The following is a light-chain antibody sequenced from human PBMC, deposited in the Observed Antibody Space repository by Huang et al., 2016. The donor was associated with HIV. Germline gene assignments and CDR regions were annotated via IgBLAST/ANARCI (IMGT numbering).Light chain of an antibody. CDR3: QQYNNWYLYT. Sequence: EIVMTKSPATLSVSPGERVTLSCRASQSVSSNLAWYQQKTGQPPRLLIYGTSTRATGIPARFSGSVSGTEFTLTISSLQSEDFAVYYCQQYNNWYLYTFGQGTKLEIK. CDR2: GTS. J-gene: IGKJ2*01. CDR1: QSVSSN. V-gene: IGKV3-15*01.